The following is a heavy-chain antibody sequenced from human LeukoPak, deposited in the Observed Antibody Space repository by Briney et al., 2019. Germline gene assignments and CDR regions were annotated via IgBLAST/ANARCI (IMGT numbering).Heavy chain of an antibody. Sequence: PGGSLRLSCAASGFTFSTYGMHWVRQAPGKGLEGVAFMHYDGNIKYYADSVKGRFTISRDTYKNTLYLQMNSLRVEDTAVYYCAKDACSGGTCYGGWYCDLWGRGTLVTVSS. CDR2: MHYDGNIK. J-gene: IGHJ2*01. D-gene: IGHD2-15*01. CDR3: AKDACSGGTCYGGWYCDL. CDR1: GFTFSTYG. V-gene: IGHV3-30*02.